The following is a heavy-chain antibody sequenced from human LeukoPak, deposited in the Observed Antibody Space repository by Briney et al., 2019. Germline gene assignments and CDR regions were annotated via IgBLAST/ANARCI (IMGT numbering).Heavy chain of an antibody. CDR1: GYTFTGYY. CDR3: ARGEDGYNFDY. J-gene: IGHJ4*02. Sequence: GASVKVSCKASGYTFTGYYMHWVRQAPGHGLEWMGWINPNSGATNYAQKFQGWVTMTRDTSISTAYMELSRLRSDDTAVYYCARGEDGYNFDYWGQGTLVTVSS. V-gene: IGHV1-2*04. D-gene: IGHD5-24*01. CDR2: INPNSGAT.